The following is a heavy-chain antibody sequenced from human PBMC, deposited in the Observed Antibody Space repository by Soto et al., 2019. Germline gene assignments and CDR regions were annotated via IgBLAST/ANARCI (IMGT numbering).Heavy chain of an antibody. Sequence: QITLKESGPALVEPTQTLTLTCTFSGFSLSTSRVGVGWIRQPPGKALEWLTIIYWDDYKRFNPALSTRLTSSKDTSKNQVVLTLTDMDPVDTATYYCARAMPSRPHFYYYYYYMDVWGEGTTVTVSS. CDR2: IYWDDYK. V-gene: IGHV2-5*02. CDR1: GFSLSTSRVG. D-gene: IGHD2-2*01. CDR3: ARAMPSRPHFYYYYYYMDV. J-gene: IGHJ6*03.